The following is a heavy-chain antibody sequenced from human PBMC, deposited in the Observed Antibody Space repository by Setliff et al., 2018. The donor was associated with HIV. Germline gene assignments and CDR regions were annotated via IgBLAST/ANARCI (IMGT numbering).Heavy chain of an antibody. CDR1: NASISSGGFY. D-gene: IGHD2-15*01. CDR3: VKAVAAPSWFDP. J-gene: IGHJ5*02. CDR2: IYYTGST. Sequence: PSETLSLTCTVSNASISSGGFYWSWVRQHPGKGLEWIGYIYYTGSTYYNPSLESRVSISVDTSKNQFSLKLTSVTAADTAVYYCVKAVAAPSWFDPWGQGTLVTVTS. V-gene: IGHV4-31*03.